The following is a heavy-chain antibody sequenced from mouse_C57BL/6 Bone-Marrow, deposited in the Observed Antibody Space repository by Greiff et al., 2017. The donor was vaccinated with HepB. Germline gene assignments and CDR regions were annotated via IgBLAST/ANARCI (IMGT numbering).Heavy chain of an antibody. CDR3: ARDRVAWFAY. CDR1: GYTFTSYW. CDR2: IHPNSGST. J-gene: IGHJ3*01. D-gene: IGHD3-1*01. V-gene: IGHV1-64*01. Sequence: QVQLQQPGAELVKPGASVKLSCKASGYTFTSYWMHWVKQRPGQGLEWIGMIHPNSGSTNYNEKFKSKATLTVDKSSSTAYMQLSSLTSEDSSVYYCARDRVAWFAYWGRGTLVTVSA.